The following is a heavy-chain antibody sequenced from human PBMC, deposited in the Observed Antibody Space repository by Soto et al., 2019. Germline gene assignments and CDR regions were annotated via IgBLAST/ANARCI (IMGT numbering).Heavy chain of an antibody. CDR2: IYYDGRS. CDR1: GDSISRNGYF. D-gene: IGHD3-10*01. J-gene: IGHJ6*02. CDR3: ARGTMLRGPGYYYAMDV. V-gene: IGHV4-31*01. Sequence: QVQLQESGPGLVKPSQTLSLTCTVSGDSISRNGYFWTWIRQHPGKGLEWIGYIYYDGRSYYTPSLKSLVIISVDTSKNQLSLKLTAVTAADTAVYYCARGTMLRGPGYYYAMDVWGQGTTVTVSS.